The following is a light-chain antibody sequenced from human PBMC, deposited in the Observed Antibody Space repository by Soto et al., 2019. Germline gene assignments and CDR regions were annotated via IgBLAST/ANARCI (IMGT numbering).Light chain of an antibody. CDR2: AAS. J-gene: IGKJ4*01. CDR3: QQSYSTPRT. CDR1: QSISRY. V-gene: IGKV1-39*01. Sequence: DIQMTQSPSSLSASVGDRVTITCRASQSISRYLNWYQQKPGQAPKLLIYAASSLQSGVPSRFSGSESGSAFSLTISSLQPDDFATYYCQQSYSTPRTFGGGTKVEIK.